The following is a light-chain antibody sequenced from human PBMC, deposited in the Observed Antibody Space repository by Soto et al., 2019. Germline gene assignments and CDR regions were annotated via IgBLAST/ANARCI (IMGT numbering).Light chain of an antibody. CDR3: SSYTISSHVV. Sequence: QSALTQTASVSGSPGQSITISCTGTSSDVGAYNYVSWYQQHPGKAPKLMIYEVSNRPSGVSNRFSGSKSGNTASLTISGLQADDEADYSCSSYTISSHVVFGGGTNLTVL. CDR1: SSDVGAYNY. CDR2: EVS. J-gene: IGLJ2*01. V-gene: IGLV2-14*01.